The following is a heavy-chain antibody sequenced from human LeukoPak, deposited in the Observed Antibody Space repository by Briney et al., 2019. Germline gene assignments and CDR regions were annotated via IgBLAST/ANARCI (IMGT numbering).Heavy chain of an antibody. CDR3: ARVELRDSSRFAWFDP. D-gene: IGHD3-22*01. J-gene: IGHJ5*02. CDR1: GYTCTSYG. CDR2: ISAYNGNT. Sequence: ASVKVSCKASGYTCTSYGISWVRQAPGQGLEWMGWISAYNGNTNYAQKLQGRVTMTTDTSTSTAYMELRSLRSDDTAVYYCARVELRDSSRFAWFDPWGQGTLVTVSS. V-gene: IGHV1-18*01.